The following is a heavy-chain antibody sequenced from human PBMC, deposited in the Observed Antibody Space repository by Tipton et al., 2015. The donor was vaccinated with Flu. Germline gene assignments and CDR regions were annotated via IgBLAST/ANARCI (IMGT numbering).Heavy chain of an antibody. CDR2: IYYSRNN. V-gene: IGHV4-30-4*01. CDR1: GGTISNGDYY. Sequence: LRLSCTASGGTISNGDYYWSWIRQPPGKGLEWIGYIYYSRNNYYNPSLKSRVTISADTYKNQFPLKLSSVTAADAAVYYCARSYCDFWSGYYSGYAFDIWGQGTMVPVSS. D-gene: IGHD3-3*01. J-gene: IGHJ3*02. CDR3: ARSYCDFWSGYYSGYAFDI.